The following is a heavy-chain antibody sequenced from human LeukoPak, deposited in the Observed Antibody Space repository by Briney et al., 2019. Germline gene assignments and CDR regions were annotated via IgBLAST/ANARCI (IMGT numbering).Heavy chain of an antibody. V-gene: IGHV1-24*01. Sequence: ASVKVSCKVSGYRVMELSMHWVRQAPGKGLEWMGGFDPEDGETIYAQKFQGRVTMTEDTSTDTAYMELSSLRSEDTAVYYCATPGPDWGDAFDIWGQGTMVTVSS. CDR3: ATPGPDWGDAFDI. CDR1: GYRVMELS. CDR2: FDPEDGET. D-gene: IGHD3/OR15-3a*01. J-gene: IGHJ3*02.